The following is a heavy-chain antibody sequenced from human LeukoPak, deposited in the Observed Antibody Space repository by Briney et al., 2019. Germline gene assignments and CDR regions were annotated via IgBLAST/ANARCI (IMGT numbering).Heavy chain of an antibody. CDR1: GYTFTGYY. D-gene: IGHD6-19*01. J-gene: IGHJ4*02. CDR3: ARLSGSASPHYFDC. Sequence: GASVKVSCKASGYTFTGYYLHWVRQAPGQGLEWMGWINPNSGEANYAQRFQDRVTMTWDTSISTAYMELSSLRSDDTAVFYCARLSGSASPHYFDCWGRGTLLTVAS. V-gene: IGHV1-2*02. CDR2: INPNSGEA.